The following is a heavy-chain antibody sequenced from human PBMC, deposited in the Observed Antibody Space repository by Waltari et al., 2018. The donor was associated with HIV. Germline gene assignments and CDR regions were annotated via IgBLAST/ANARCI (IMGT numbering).Heavy chain of an antibody. V-gene: IGHV7-4-1*02. CDR2: INTSTGNP. J-gene: IGHJ5*02. D-gene: IGHD5-12*01. CDR1: GYTFTTNS. Sequence: QVQLVQSGSELKKPGASVKISCKASGYTFTTNSMNWVRQAPGQGLEWMGWINTSTGNPTYAQGFTVRFVFSLDTSVSTAYLQISSLKAEDTAVYYCARHLRGRNNWFDPWGQGTLVTVSS. CDR3: ARHLRGRNNWFDP.